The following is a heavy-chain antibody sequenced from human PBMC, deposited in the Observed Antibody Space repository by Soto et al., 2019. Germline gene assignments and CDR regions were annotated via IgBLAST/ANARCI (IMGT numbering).Heavy chain of an antibody. CDR3: ASRDPGTSVDY. J-gene: IGHJ4*02. D-gene: IGHD1-7*01. CDR1: GGSFTSNNW. V-gene: IGHV4-4*02. CDR2: IYRTGST. Sequence: AETLSLTCAVSGGSFTSNNWWTWVRQPPGQGLEWIGEIYRTGSTNYNPSLKSRVTISLDKSENQFSLKVTSLTAADTAVYYCASRDPGTSVDYWGQGTLVTVSS.